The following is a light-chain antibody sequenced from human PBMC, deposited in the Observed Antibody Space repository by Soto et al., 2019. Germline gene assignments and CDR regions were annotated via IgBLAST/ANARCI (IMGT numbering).Light chain of an antibody. CDR3: GTWDSSLTGGV. CDR2: DNS. CDR1: TSNIGTYS. V-gene: IGLV1-51*01. Sequence: QSVLTQPPSVSAAPGQKVTISCSGSTSNIGTYSVSWYQQLPGTAPKLLIYDNSQRPSGIPDRFSGSKSGTSATLAITGLQTGDEADYYCGTWDSSLTGGVFGGGTK. J-gene: IGLJ3*02.